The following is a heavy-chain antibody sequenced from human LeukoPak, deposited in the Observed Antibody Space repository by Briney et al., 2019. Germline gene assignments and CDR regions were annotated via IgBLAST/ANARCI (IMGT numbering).Heavy chain of an antibody. V-gene: IGHV4-4*07. CDR2: IYTSGST. CDR3: ARAPLTAPQTIAAAGYYYYMDV. Sequence: PSETLSLTCTVSGGSISSYYWSWIRQPAGRGLEWIGRIYTSGSTNYNPSLKSRVTMSVDTSKNQFSLKLSSVTAADTAVYYCARAPLTAPQTIAAAGYYYYMDVWGKGTTVTVSS. J-gene: IGHJ6*03. D-gene: IGHD6-13*01. CDR1: GGSISSYY.